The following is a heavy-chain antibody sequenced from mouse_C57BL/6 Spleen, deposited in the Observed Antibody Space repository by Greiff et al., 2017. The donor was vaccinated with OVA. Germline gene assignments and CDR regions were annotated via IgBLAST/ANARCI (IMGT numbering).Heavy chain of an antibody. CDR1: GFTFSDYG. D-gene: IGHD1-1*01. Sequence: EVQVVESGGGLVKPGGSLKLSCAASGFTFSDYGMHWVRQAPEQGLEWVAYISRGSSTIYYADTVKGRFTISRDNAKNTLFLQMTSLRSEDTAMYYCARGYYGMDAMDYWGQGTSVTVSS. V-gene: IGHV5-17*01. CDR2: ISRGSSTI. J-gene: IGHJ4*01. CDR3: ARGYYGMDAMDY.